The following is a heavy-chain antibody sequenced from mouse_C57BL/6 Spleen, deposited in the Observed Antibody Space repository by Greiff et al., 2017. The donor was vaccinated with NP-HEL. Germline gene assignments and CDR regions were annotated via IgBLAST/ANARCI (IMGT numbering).Heavy chain of an antibody. CDR1: GYSITSGYY. Sequence: EVKLQESGPGLVKPSQSLSLTCSVTGYSITSGYYWNWIRQFPGNKLEWMGYISYDGSNNYNPSLKNRISLPRDTSKNQFFLKLNSVTTEDTATYYCARDRDYGSSYDAMDYWGQGTSVTVSS. CDR2: ISYDGSN. D-gene: IGHD1-1*01. V-gene: IGHV3-6*01. J-gene: IGHJ4*01. CDR3: ARDRDYGSSYDAMDY.